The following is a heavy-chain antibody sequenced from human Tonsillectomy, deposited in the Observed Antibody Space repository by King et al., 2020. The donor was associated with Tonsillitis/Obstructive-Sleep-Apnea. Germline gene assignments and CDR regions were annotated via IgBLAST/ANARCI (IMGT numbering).Heavy chain of an antibody. CDR3: ARGTYYDSSGYYHFDY. CDR1: GGTLSTYA. J-gene: IGHJ4*02. V-gene: IGHV1-69*10. D-gene: IGHD3-22*01. CDR2: IIPIVGVG. Sequence: QLVQSGAEVKKPGSSVKVSCKASGGTLSTYAISWVRQAPGQGLEWMGGIIPIVGVGTYAQKFQGRVTITADKSTSTAYMELSSLRSEDTAVFYCARGTYYDSSGYYHFDYWGQGTLVTVSS.